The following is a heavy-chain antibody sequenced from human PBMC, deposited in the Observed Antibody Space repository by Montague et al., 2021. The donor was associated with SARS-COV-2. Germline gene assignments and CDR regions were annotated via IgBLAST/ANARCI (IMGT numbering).Heavy chain of an antibody. CDR2: INQGGAP. Sequence: SETLSLTCAVSRGSFSNYYWTWIRQSPGKGLEWIGEINQGGAPNYTPSLKSRVTISLDTSKKQISLKLNSVTVADMAVFFCARGRPVRGSFRHFDSISSGALDIWAQGSLVIVSS. CDR1: RGSFSNYY. J-gene: IGHJ3*02. CDR3: ARGRPVRGSFRHFDSISSGALDI. D-gene: IGHD3-9*01. V-gene: IGHV4-34*01.